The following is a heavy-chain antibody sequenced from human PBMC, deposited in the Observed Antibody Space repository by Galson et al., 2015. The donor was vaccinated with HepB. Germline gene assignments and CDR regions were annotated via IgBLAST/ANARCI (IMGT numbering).Heavy chain of an antibody. CDR3: ARDARYYGSGSPGTGWFDP. V-gene: IGHV3-23*01. CDR2: ISESGSRT. D-gene: IGHD3-10*01. CDR1: GVTFSTYA. J-gene: IGHJ5*02. Sequence: SLRLSCAASGVTFSTYAMSWVRQVPGKGLGWVSAISESGSRTYYADSVKGRFTISRDNSKNTLYLQMNSLRAEDTAVYYCARDARYYGSGSPGTGWFDPWGQGTLVTVSS.